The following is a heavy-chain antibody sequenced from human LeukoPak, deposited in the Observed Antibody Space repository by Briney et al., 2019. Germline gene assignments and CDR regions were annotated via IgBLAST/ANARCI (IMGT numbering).Heavy chain of an antibody. CDR3: ARSGYMGGFDY. CDR1: GGSISSSSYY. V-gene: IGHV4-39*01. CDR2: IYYSGST. J-gene: IGHJ4*02. Sequence: PSETLSLTCTVSGGSISSSSYYWGWIRQPPGKGLEWIGSIYYSGSTYHNPSLKSRVTISIDTSKNQFSLKLSSVTAADTAVYYCARSGYMGGFDYWGQGTLVTVSS. D-gene: IGHD5-24*01.